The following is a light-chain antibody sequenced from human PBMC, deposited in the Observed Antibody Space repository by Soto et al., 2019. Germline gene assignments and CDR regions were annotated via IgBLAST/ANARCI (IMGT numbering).Light chain of an antibody. J-gene: IGKJ4*01. CDR1: QGIRNF. V-gene: IGKV1-27*01. CDR3: QKYNSAPLT. Sequence: DIQMTQSPSSLSASIGDRVTITCRASQGIRNFLAWYQQKPGKAPKVLIYEASTLQSGVPSRFSGSGSGTNFILTITSLQPEDVATYYCQKYNSAPLTFGGGTKVEI. CDR2: EAS.